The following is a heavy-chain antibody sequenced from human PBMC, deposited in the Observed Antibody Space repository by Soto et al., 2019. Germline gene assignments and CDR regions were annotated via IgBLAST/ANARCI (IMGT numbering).Heavy chain of an antibody. CDR2: IYYSGST. Sequence: SETLSLTCTVSGGSISSYYWSWIRQPPGKGLEWIGYIYYSGSTNYNPSLKSRVTISVDTSKNQFSLKLSSVTAADTAVYYCAKGESYSSSSQDIAAARIHWGQGTLVTVSS. CDR1: GGSISSYY. V-gene: IGHV4-59*01. J-gene: IGHJ4*02. D-gene: IGHD6-6*01. CDR3: AKGESYSSSSQDIAAARIH.